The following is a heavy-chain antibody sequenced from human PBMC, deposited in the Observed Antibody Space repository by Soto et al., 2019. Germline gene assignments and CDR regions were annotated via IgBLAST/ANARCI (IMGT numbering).Heavy chain of an antibody. CDR1: GFTFRDFT. Sequence: EVHLVESGGGLVKPGGSLRLSCAASGFTFRDFTMNWVRQAPGKGLEWVSSISSSGTFKYYADSLGGRFTISRDNAKNSLYLQLNSLRGEDPAIYYCARDDLYDSTGYDSWGQGTLVTV. J-gene: IGHJ5*02. CDR3: ARDDLYDSTGYDS. CDR2: ISSSGTFK. V-gene: IGHV3-21*01. D-gene: IGHD3-22*01.